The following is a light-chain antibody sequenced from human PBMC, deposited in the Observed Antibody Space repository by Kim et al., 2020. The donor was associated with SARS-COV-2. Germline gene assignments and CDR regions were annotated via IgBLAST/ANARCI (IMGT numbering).Light chain of an antibody. CDR2: GKN. CDR3: NSRDSNDNVV. CDR1: SLRRYY. J-gene: IGLJ2*01. Sequence: VDLGQTVRITCQGDSLRRYYATWYQQKPGQAPIVVIYGKNNRPSGIPDRFSGSSSGNTASLTITGTQAGDEADYYCNSRDSNDNVVFGGGTQLTVL. V-gene: IGLV3-19*01.